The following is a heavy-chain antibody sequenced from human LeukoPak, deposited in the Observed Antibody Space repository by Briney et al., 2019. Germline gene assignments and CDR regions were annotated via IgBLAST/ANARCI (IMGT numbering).Heavy chain of an antibody. D-gene: IGHD3-16*01. V-gene: IGHV4-39*01. Sequence: PSETLSLTCTVSGGSISSSPYYWGWIRRPPGKGLEWIGSIYSSGSTYYNPSLKSRVTVSVDTSKNQFSLKLSSVTAADTAVYYCVRGSTLRHYQYWGQGTLVTVSS. CDR1: GGSISSSPYY. CDR3: VRGSTLRHYQY. J-gene: IGHJ4*02. CDR2: IYSSGST.